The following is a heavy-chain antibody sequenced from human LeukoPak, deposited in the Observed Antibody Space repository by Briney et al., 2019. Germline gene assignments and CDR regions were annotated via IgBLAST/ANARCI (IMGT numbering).Heavy chain of an antibody. Sequence: SGPTLVNPTETLTLTCIVSGFSLSTARMGVSWIRQPPGKALEWLAHIFSDDEKFFSHSLKSRLTVSKDTSKSQVTLVVTNMDPVDTATYYYVRMTGTILDSWGQGTLVTVSS. CDR3: VRMTGTILDS. CDR1: GFSLSTARMG. D-gene: IGHD1-14*01. V-gene: IGHV2-26*01. J-gene: IGHJ4*02. CDR2: IFSDDEK.